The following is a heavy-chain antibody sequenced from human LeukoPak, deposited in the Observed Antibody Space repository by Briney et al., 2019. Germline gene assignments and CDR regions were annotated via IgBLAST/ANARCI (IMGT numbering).Heavy chain of an antibody. Sequence: SETLSHTCTVSGGSISIYYWAWIRQPPGKGLEWIGYIYTSGSANYNPSLKSRLTMSIDTSKGQFSLNRTSVTAADTAVYYWASLGSATLFDIWGQGTMVTVSS. CDR3: ASLGSATLFDI. V-gene: IGHV4-4*09. CDR2: IYTSGSA. J-gene: IGHJ3*02. D-gene: IGHD6-25*01. CDR1: GGSISIYY.